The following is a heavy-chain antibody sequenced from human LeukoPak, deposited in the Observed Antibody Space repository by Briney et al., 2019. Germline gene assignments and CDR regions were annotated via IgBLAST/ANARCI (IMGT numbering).Heavy chain of an antibody. D-gene: IGHD5-12*01. J-gene: IGHJ6*03. V-gene: IGHV3-74*01. CDR3: ARGGRLGYYYYYYYMDV. CDR2: INSDGSST. Sequence: GGSLRLSCAASGFTFSSYWMHWARQAPGKGLVCLSRINSDGSSTSYADSVKGRFTISRDNAKNTLYLQMNSLRAEDTAVYYCARGGRLGYYYYYYYMDVWGKGTTVTVSS. CDR1: GFTFSSYW.